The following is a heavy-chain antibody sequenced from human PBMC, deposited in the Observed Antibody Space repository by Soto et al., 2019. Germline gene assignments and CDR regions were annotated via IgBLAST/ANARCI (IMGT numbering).Heavy chain of an antibody. CDR2: INAGNGNT. D-gene: IGHD3-22*01. V-gene: IGHV1-3*01. CDR3: ARGSALITMIVV. J-gene: IGHJ4*02. CDR1: GYTFTSYA. Sequence: ASVKVSCKASGYTFTSYAMHWVRQAPGQRLEWMGWINAGNGNTKYSQKFQGRVTTTRDTSASTAYMELSSLRSEDTAVYYCARGSALITMIVVWGQGTLVTVSS.